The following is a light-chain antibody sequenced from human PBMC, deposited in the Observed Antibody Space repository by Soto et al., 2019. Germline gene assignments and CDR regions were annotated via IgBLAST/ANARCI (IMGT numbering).Light chain of an antibody. J-gene: IGKJ4*01. V-gene: IGKV3-20*01. CDR3: QQYDNSPLT. Sequence: DIVLTQSPGTLSLSPWERAALSCRASQSVSSSYLAWYQQKPGQAPRLLIYGASNRATGIPDRFSGSGSGTDFTLTISRLEPEDFAVYYCQQYDNSPLTFGGGTKVDIK. CDR1: QSVSSSY. CDR2: GAS.